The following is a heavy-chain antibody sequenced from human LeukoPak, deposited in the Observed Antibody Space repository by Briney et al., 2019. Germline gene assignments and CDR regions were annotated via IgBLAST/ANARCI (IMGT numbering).Heavy chain of an antibody. J-gene: IGHJ4*02. CDR1: GDSVSSKSAA. D-gene: IGHD6-13*01. Sequence: SQTLSLTCAISGDSVSSKSAAWNWIRQSPSRGLEWLGRTYYRSKWYNDYAVSVKSRITIDADTPKNQFSLRLNSVATEDTAVYYCARAPGDSGDFYYWGQGTLVTVSS. V-gene: IGHV6-1*01. CDR2: TYYRSKWYN. CDR3: ARAPGDSGDFYY.